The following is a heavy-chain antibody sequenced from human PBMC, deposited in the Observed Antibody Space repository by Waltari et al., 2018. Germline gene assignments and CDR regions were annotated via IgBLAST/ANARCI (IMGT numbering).Heavy chain of an antibody. CDR1: GGSISSSSYY. CDR3: ATATVTNIGAFDI. Sequence: QPQLQESGPGPVKPSETLSLPCTVSGGSISSSSYYWGRVRQPPGKGLEWIGSIYYSGSTYYNPALKSRVTISGDTSKDQFSLKLSSVTAADTAVYYCATATVTNIGAFDIWGQGTMVTVSS. CDR2: IYYSGST. V-gene: IGHV4-39*07. D-gene: IGHD4-17*01. J-gene: IGHJ3*02.